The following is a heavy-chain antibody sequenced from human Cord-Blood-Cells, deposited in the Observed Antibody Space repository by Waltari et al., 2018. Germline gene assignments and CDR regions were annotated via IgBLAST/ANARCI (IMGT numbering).Heavy chain of an antibody. CDR3: ARIYSGYDWAYFDY. CDR2: IYWNDDK. CDR1: GFSLSTRGVG. Sequence: QITLKESGPTLVTPTQTLTRTCTFSGFSLSTRGVGVGLLRQPPGKALEWLAPIYWNDDKRYSPSLKSRLTITKDTSKNQVVLTMTNMDPVDTATYYCARIYSGYDWAYFDYWGQGTLVTVSS. D-gene: IGHD5-12*01. V-gene: IGHV2-5*01. J-gene: IGHJ4*02.